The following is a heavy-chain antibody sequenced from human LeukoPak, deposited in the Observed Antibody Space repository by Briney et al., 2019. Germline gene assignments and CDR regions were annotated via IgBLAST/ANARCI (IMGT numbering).Heavy chain of an antibody. V-gene: IGHV3-74*01. CDR3: ARVSTLTPYYYYGMDV. J-gene: IGHJ6*02. CDR1: GFTFSDYY. D-gene: IGHD1-14*01. CDR2: INSDGSST. Sequence: PGGSLRLSCAVSGFTFSDYYMSWIRQAPGKGLVWVSRINSDGSSTSYADSVKGRFTISRDNAKNTLYLQMNSLRAEDTAVYYCARVSTLTPYYYYGMDVWGQGTTVTVSS.